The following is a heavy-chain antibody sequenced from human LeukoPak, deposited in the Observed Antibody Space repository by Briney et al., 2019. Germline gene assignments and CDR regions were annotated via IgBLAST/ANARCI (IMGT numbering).Heavy chain of an antibody. CDR3: ARAYSSSWYYFDY. CDR1: GYTFTGYY. D-gene: IGHD6-13*01. V-gene: IGHV1-2*06. J-gene: IGHJ4*02. CDR2: INPNSGST. Sequence: PSVKVSCKASGYTFTGYYMHWVRQAPGQGLEWMGRINPNSGSTNYAPKFQGRVPMTRDTSISTAYMELSRLRSDDTAVYYCARAYSSSWYYFDYWGQGTLVTVSS.